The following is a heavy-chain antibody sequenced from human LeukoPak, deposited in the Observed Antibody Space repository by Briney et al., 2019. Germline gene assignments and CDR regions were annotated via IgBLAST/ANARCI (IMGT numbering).Heavy chain of an antibody. D-gene: IGHD3-22*01. CDR2: ISGSGGST. V-gene: IGHV3-23*01. CDR1: GFTFSSYA. CDR3: AKDTALYYYDSSGNDY. Sequence: GGSLRLSCAASGFTFSSYAMSWVRQAPGKGLEWVSAISGSGGSTYYADSVKGRSTISRDNSKNTLYLQMNSLRAEDTAVYYCAKDTALYYYDSSGNDYWGQGTLVTVSS. J-gene: IGHJ4*02.